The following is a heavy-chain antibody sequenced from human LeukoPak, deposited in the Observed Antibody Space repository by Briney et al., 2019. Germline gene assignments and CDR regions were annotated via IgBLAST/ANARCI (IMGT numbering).Heavy chain of an antibody. CDR1: GYTFTSYY. V-gene: IGHV1-46*01. CDR2: INPSGGST. J-gene: IGHJ4*02. Sequence: ASVKVSCKASGYTFTSYYMHWVRQAPGQGLEWMGIINPSGGSTSYAQKFQGRVTMTRDMSTSTVYMELSGLRSEDTAVYYCARAPPLGPPDYWGQGTLVTVSS. CDR3: ARAPPLGPPDY. D-gene: IGHD6-13*01.